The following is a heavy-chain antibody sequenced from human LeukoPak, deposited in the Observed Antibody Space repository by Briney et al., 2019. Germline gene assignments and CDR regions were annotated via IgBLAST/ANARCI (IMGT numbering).Heavy chain of an antibody. CDR1: GFTFSSYG. D-gene: IGHD1-26*01. CDR2: ISYDGSNK. Sequence: GSLRLSCAASGFTFSSYGMHWVRQAPGKGLEWVAVISYDGSNKYYADSVKGRFTISRDNSKNTLYLQMNGLRAEDTAVYYCAKDRELDFDYWGQGTLVTVSS. V-gene: IGHV3-30*18. J-gene: IGHJ4*02. CDR3: AKDRELDFDY.